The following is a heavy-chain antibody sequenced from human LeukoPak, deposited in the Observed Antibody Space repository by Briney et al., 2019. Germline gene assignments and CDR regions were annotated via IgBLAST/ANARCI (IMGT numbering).Heavy chain of an antibody. CDR2: VNHSGSA. V-gene: IGHV4-34*01. CDR1: GGSFSGHY. D-gene: IGHD6-13*01. J-gene: IGHJ4*02. CDR3: ARAARAGDKRFDY. Sequence: SETLSLTCAVYGGSFSGHYWSWIRQFTGKGLEWIGEVNHSGSANYNPSLKSRVTISADTSKNQFSLELSSVTAADTAVYFCARAARAGDKRFDYWGQGTLVPVSS.